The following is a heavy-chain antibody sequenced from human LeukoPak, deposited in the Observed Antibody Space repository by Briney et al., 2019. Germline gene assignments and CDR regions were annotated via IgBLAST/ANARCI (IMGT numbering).Heavy chain of an antibody. J-gene: IGHJ5*02. Sequence: SETLSLTCPVLGASISVGGYSGSGIRRPPGKGLGGIGYIYHSGSTYYNPSLKSRVTISVDRSKNQFSLKLSSVTAADTAVYYCARDFDEGGWFDPWGQGTLVTVSS. D-gene: IGHD3-9*01. CDR1: GASISVGGYS. CDR2: IYHSGST. V-gene: IGHV4-30-2*01. CDR3: ARDFDEGGWFDP.